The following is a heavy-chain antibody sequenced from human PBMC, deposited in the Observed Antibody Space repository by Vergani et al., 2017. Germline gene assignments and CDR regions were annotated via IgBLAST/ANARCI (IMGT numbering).Heavy chain of an antibody. J-gene: IGHJ5*02. CDR3: ARWGYQLLQADWFDP. D-gene: IGHD2-2*01. CDR1: GGPFSGYY. Sequence: QVQLQQWGAGLLKPSETLSLTCAVYGGPFSGYYWSWIRQPPGKGQELIGEINHCGSTNYNPSLKSRVTISVDTSKNQFSLKLSSVTAADTAVYYCARWGYQLLQADWFDPWGQGTLVTVSS. V-gene: IGHV4-34*01. CDR2: INHCGST.